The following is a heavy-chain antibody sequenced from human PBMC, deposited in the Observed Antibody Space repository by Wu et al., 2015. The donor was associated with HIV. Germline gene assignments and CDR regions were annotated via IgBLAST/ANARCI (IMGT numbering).Heavy chain of an antibody. CDR2: INPNSGGT. D-gene: IGHD5-12*01. V-gene: IGHV1-2*02. J-gene: IGHJ3*02. CDR3: ARVHPYSGYDHGAFDI. CDR1: GYTFTGYY. Sequence: QVQLVQSGAEVKKPGASVKVSCKASGYTFTGYYMHWVRQAPGQGLEWMGWINPNSGGTNYAQKFQGRVTMTRDTSISTAYMELSRLRSDDTAVYYCARVHPYSGYDHGAFDIWGQGTMVTVSS.